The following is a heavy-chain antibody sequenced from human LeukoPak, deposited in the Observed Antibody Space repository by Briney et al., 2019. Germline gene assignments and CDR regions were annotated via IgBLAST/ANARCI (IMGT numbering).Heavy chain of an antibody. CDR3: ARGVVVPAAPLNY. CDR2: IYYSGST. Sequence: PSETLSLACTVSGGSISSYYWSWIRQPPGKGLEWIGYIYYSGSTNYNPSLKSRVTISVDTSKNQFSLKLSSVTAADTAVYYCARGVVVPAAPLNYWGQGTLVTVSS. J-gene: IGHJ4*02. V-gene: IGHV4-59*01. CDR1: GGSISSYY. D-gene: IGHD2-2*01.